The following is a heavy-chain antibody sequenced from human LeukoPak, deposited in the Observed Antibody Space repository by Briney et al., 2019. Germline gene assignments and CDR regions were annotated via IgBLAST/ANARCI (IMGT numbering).Heavy chain of an antibody. CDR1: GYTFTSYG. V-gene: IGHV1-8*02. J-gene: IGHJ4*02. CDR2: MNPNSGNT. Sequence: ASVKVSCKASGYTFTSYGISWVRQAPGQGLEWMGWMNPNSGNTGYAQKFQGRVTMTRNTSISTAYMELSSLRSEDTAVYYCARSADSSGHDWGQGTLVTVSS. D-gene: IGHD3-22*01. CDR3: ARSADSSGHD.